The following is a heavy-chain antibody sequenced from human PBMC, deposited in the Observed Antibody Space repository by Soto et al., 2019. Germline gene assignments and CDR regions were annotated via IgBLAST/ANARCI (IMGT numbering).Heavy chain of an antibody. J-gene: IGHJ5*02. Sequence: PGGSLRLSCAASGFTLSGSAMHWVRQASGKGLEWVGRIRSKANSYATAYAASVKGRFTISRDDSKNTAYLQMNSLKTEDTAVYYCTRHHPPGGCSSTSCYSFDPWGQGTLVTVSS. CDR3: TRHHPPGGCSSTSCYSFDP. V-gene: IGHV3-73*01. CDR1: GFTLSGSA. CDR2: IRSKANSYAT. D-gene: IGHD2-2*01.